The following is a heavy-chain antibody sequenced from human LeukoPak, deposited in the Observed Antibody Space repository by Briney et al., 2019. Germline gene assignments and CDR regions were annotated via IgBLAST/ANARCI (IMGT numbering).Heavy chain of an antibody. CDR2: IWSSGST. CDR3: ARAPYYYDSCGYLYYYGMDV. CDR1: GFTVSSNY. J-gene: IGHJ6*02. Sequence: GGSLRLSCAASGFTVSSNYMIWVRQAPGKGLEGVSVIWSSGSTYYADSVKGRFTISRDNSKNPLYLQMDSLRAEDTAVYYCARAPYYYDSCGYLYYYGMDVWGQKTTVTVSS. D-gene: IGHD3-22*01. V-gene: IGHV3-53*01.